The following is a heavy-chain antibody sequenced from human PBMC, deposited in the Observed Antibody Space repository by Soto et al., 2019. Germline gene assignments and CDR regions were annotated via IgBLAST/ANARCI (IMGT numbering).Heavy chain of an antibody. D-gene: IGHD3-3*01. CDR2: IDTSGTKI. Sequence: QVQLVESGGDLVKPGGSLRLSCAASGYTFSDYYMSWIRQAPGKGLEWISYIDTSGTKIYYADSVKSRFTITRDNAKHSLYLEMNSLRDEDTAVYYCASHYDMWSGYLSPVDYWGPGTLVTVSS. V-gene: IGHV3-11*01. CDR1: GYTFSDYY. CDR3: ASHYDMWSGYLSPVDY. J-gene: IGHJ4*02.